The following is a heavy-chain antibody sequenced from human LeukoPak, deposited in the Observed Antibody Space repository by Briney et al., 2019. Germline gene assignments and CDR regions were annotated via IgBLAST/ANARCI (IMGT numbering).Heavy chain of an antibody. Sequence: SVKVSCKASGGTFSSYAISWVRQAPGQGLEWMGGITPIFGTANYAQKFQGRVTITTDESTSTAYMELSSLRSEDTAVYYCARDHRTVATMFHYYYYMDVWGKGTTVTVSS. CDR2: ITPIFGTA. J-gene: IGHJ6*03. D-gene: IGHD5-12*01. V-gene: IGHV1-69*05. CDR3: ARDHRTVATMFHYYYYMDV. CDR1: GGTFSSYA.